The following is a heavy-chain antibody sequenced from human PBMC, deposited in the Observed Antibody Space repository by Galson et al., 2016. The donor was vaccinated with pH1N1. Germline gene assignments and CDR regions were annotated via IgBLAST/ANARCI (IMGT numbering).Heavy chain of an antibody. CDR3: ASAPRLGELELGDVFDI. CDR1: GFTSSDYY. CDR2: ISSSGYTI. D-gene: IGHD3-10*01. J-gene: IGHJ3*02. Sequence: SLRLSCAASGFTSSDYYMTWIRRAPGKGLEWVSYISSSGYTIFYTDSVKGRFTISRDNAKNSLYLQMNSLRAEDTAVYYCASAPRLGELELGDVFDIWGQGTMVTVSS. V-gene: IGHV3-11*01.